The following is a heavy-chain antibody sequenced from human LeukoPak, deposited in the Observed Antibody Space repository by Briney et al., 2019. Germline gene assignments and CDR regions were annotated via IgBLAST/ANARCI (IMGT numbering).Heavy chain of an antibody. J-gene: IGHJ5*02. CDR1: GFTFSSFW. V-gene: IGHV3-7*01. Sequence: GGSLRLSCAASGFTFSSFWMSWVRQAPGKGLEWVANIKQDGSEKYYVDSVKGRFTISRDNAKTSLYLQMNSLRAEDTAVYYCARFAVVAATAGWFDPWGQETLVTVSS. D-gene: IGHD2-15*01. CDR2: IKQDGSEK. CDR3: ARFAVVAATAGWFDP.